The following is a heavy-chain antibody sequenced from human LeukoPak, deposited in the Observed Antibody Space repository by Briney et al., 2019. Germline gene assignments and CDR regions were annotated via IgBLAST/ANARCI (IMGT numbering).Heavy chain of an antibody. CDR1: GGSISSSSYY. CDR2: IYYSGST. D-gene: IGHD3-3*01. Sequence: SETLSLTCTVSGGSISSSSYYWGWIRQPPGKGLEWIGSIYYSGSTYYNPSPKSRVTVSVDTSKNQFSLKLSSVTAADTAVYYCARRLRFLEHLDYWGQGTLVTVSS. CDR3: ARRLRFLEHLDY. J-gene: IGHJ4*02. V-gene: IGHV4-39*01.